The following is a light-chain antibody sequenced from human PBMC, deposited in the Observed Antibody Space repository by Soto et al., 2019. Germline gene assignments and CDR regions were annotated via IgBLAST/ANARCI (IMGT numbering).Light chain of an antibody. Sequence: DIVMTQSPDSLAVSLGERATINCKSSQSVLYTSNNKNYLAWYQQRPGQPPKLLISWSSTRESGVPDRFSGSGSGTDFTLTITSLHAEDVAVYYCQQFFSSPLTFGGGTKVEIK. CDR1: QSVLYTSNNKNY. V-gene: IGKV4-1*01. J-gene: IGKJ4*01. CDR3: QQFFSSPLT. CDR2: WSS.